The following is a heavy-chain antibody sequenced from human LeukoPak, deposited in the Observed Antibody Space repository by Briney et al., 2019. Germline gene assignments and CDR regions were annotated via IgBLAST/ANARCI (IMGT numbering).Heavy chain of an antibody. Sequence: GGSLRLSCAASGFTFNSYGMNWVRQAPGKGLEWVSYISSSSSTIYYADSVKGRFTISRDIAKDSLFLQMNSLRAEDTAVYYCARDGTSGYFFDYRGQGTLVTVSS. D-gene: IGHD6-19*01. J-gene: IGHJ4*02. V-gene: IGHV3-48*01. CDR2: ISSSSSTI. CDR3: ARDGTSGYFFDY. CDR1: GFTFNSYG.